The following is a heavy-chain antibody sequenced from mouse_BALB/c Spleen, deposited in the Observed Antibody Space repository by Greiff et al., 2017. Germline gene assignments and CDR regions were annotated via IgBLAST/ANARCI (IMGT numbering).Heavy chain of an antibody. CDR3: AQSPFSDCGSSDGDY. Sequence: EVQLQQSGAELVQPGASVKLSCTASGFNIKDTYMHWVKQRPEQGLEWIGWIDPANGNTKYDPKFQGKATITADTSSNTAYLQLSSLTSEDTAVYYCAQSPFSDCGSSDGDYWGQGTTLTVSS. CDR1: GFNIKDTY. J-gene: IGHJ2*01. D-gene: IGHD1-1*01. CDR2: IDPANGNT. V-gene: IGHV14-3*02.